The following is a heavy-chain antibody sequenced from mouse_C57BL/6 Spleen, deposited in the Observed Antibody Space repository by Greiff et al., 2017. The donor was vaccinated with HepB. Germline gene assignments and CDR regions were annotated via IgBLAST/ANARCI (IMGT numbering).Heavy chain of an antibody. CDR1: GYAFSSSW. D-gene: IGHD4-1*01. Sequence: QVQLQQSGPELVKPGASVKISCKASGYAFSSSWMNWVKQRPGKGLEWIGRIYPGDGDTNYNGKFKGKATLTADKSSSTAYMQLSSLTSEDSAVYCCARRGDWDYAMDYWGQGTAVTVSS. J-gene: IGHJ4*01. CDR2: IYPGDGDT. CDR3: ARRGDWDYAMDY. V-gene: IGHV1-82*01.